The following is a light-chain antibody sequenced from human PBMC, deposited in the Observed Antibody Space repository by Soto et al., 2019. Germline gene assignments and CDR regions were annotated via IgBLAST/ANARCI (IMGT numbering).Light chain of an antibody. CDR1: SSDVGGYDH. J-gene: IGLJ2*01. CDR3: SSYTSSHTWA. Sequence: QSVLTQPASVSGSPGQSIAISCTGTSSDVGGYDHVSWYQQHPGKAPQLMIYDVSNRPSGVSDRFSGSKSANTASLTISGLQAEDEADSYCSSYTSSHTWAFGGGTKVTVL. CDR2: DVS. V-gene: IGLV2-14*01.